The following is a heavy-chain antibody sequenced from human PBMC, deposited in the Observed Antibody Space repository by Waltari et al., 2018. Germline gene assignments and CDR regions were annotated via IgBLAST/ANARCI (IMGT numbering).Heavy chain of an antibody. CDR1: GFSFSNDW. Sequence: EVQLVESGGGLVQPGGSLRLSCAASGFSFSNDWMHWVRQVPGKGLGWVSRSTNDGGGTMYADSVKGRFTISRDNAKNTLFLEMNSLRVEDTAVYYCVKEAPARGDWYLDLWGRGTLLAVSS. CDR2: STNDGGGT. V-gene: IGHV3-74*03. CDR3: VKEAPARGDWYLDL. D-gene: IGHD2-2*01. J-gene: IGHJ2*01.